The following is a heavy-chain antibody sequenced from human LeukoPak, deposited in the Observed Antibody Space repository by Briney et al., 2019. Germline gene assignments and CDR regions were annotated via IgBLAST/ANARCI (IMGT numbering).Heavy chain of an antibody. V-gene: IGHV4-38-2*02. D-gene: IGHD3-22*01. CDR3: ARDGITMIGNWFDP. J-gene: IGHJ5*02. CDR2: IYHSGST. Sequence: SETLSLTCTVSGYSISSGYYWGWIRQPPGKGLEWIGSIYHSGSTYYNPPLKSRVTISVDTSKNQFSLKLSSVTAADTAVYYCARDGITMIGNWFDPWGQGTLVTVSS. CDR1: GYSISSGYY.